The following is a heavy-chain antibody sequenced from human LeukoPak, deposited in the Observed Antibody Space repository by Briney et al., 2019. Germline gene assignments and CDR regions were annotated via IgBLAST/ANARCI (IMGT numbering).Heavy chain of an antibody. CDR2: IFPGDSDI. J-gene: IGHJ4*02. Sequence: GESLKISCKGSGYSFTSYWIGWVRQMPGKGLEWMGIIFPGDSDIRYSPSFQGQVTISGDKSISTAYLQWSSLKASDTAIYYCARLRYCSGGSCYGDYWGQGTLLTVSS. CDR3: ARLRYCSGGSCYGDY. V-gene: IGHV5-51*01. D-gene: IGHD2-15*01. CDR1: GYSFTSYW.